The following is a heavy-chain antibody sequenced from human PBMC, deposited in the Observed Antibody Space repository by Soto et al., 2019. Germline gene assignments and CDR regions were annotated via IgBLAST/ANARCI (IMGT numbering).Heavy chain of an antibody. CDR1: GFSFHEYT. Sequence: GGSLRLSCAASGFSFHEYTMNWVRQAPGKGLEWVSGIYGAASGIYYADSVKGRFTISRDNSRNTVYLQMNNLRAEDTAVYYWSKDRPPDGVWDIDWWGQGARVTSPQ. V-gene: IGHV3-23*01. D-gene: IGHD4-17*01. CDR2: IYGAASGI. CDR3: SKDRPPDGVWDIDW. J-gene: IGHJ4*02.